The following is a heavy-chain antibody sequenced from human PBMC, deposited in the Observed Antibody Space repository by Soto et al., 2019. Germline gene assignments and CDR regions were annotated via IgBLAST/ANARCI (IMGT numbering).Heavy chain of an antibody. CDR2: IKQDGSGK. V-gene: IGHV3-7*01. CDR3: ARDTGHPYYYYYIDF. Sequence: GGSLRLSCAASGFTFSSYWMSWVRQAPGKGLEWVANIKQDGSGKYYVDSVKGRFTNSRDNAKNSLYLQMNSLRAEDTAVYYCARDTGHPYYYYYIDFWGKGTTVTVSS. CDR1: GFTFSSYW. D-gene: IGHD4-17*01. J-gene: IGHJ6*03.